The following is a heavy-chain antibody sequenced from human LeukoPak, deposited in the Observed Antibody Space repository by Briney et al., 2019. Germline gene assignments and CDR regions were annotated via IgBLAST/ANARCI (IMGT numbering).Heavy chain of an antibody. CDR3: ASTGGHYDSRAMDV. V-gene: IGHV4-59*01. Sequence: SETLSLTCTVSGGSISSYYWSWIRQPPGKGLEWIGYIYYSGSTNYNPSLKSRVTISVDTSKNQFSLKLSSVTAADTAVYYCASTGGHYDSRAMDVWGQGTTVTVSS. J-gene: IGHJ6*02. CDR1: GGSISSYY. CDR2: IYYSGST. D-gene: IGHD3-22*01.